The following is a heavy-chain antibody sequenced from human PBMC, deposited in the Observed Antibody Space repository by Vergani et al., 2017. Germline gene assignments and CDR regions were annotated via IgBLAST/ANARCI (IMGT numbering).Heavy chain of an antibody. D-gene: IGHD1-1*01. J-gene: IGHJ1*01. V-gene: IGHV3-30*03. CDR2: ISYDGTQK. Sequence: QVHLVESGGGVVQPGRSLRLSCVVSGFTSSYYGMHWVRKAPGKGLEWVAVISYDGTQKYYADSVKGRFTISRDNSKSTLYLQMNSLGTEDTAVYYCATKSCGTPGWQIGYFREWGQGTLVTVSS. CDR1: GFTSSYYG. CDR3: ATKSCGTPGWQIGYFRE.